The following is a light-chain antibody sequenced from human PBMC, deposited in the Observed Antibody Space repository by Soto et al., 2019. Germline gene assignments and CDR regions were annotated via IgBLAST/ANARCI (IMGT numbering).Light chain of an antibody. Sequence: IVLTQSPATLAISPGERATLSCRASQSVSSYLAWYQQKPGQAPRLLIYDASNRATGIPARLSGSGSGTDFTLTISSLEPEDFAVYYCQQRRTVGQGTKVDIK. J-gene: IGKJ1*01. V-gene: IGKV3-11*01. CDR3: QQRRT. CDR2: DAS. CDR1: QSVSSY.